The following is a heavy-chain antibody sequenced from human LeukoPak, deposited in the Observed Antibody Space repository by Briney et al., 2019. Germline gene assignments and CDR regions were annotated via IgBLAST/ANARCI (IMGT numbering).Heavy chain of an antibody. CDR2: IWYDGSNK. D-gene: IGHD2-2*01. CDR1: GFTFSSYG. Sequence: GRSLRLSCAVSGFTFSSYGMHWVRQAPGKGLEWVAVIWYDGSNKYYADSVKGRFTISRDNSKNTLYLQMDSLRAEDTAVYYCASGIVVVLAARKAFDIWGQGTMVTVSS. V-gene: IGHV3-33*01. J-gene: IGHJ3*02. CDR3: ASGIVVVLAARKAFDI.